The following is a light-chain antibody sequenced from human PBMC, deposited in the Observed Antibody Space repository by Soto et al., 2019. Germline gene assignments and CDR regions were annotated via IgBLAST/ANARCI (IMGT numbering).Light chain of an antibody. Sequence: DIQMTQSPSTLSASVGDRVTITCRASQSISSWLAWYQQKPGKAPNLLIYKASSLESGVPSRFSGSGSGTAFTLTISSLQPDDFATYYCQQYNNYPWTFGQGTKVEIK. CDR1: QSISSW. V-gene: IGKV1-5*03. CDR2: KAS. J-gene: IGKJ1*01. CDR3: QQYNNYPWT.